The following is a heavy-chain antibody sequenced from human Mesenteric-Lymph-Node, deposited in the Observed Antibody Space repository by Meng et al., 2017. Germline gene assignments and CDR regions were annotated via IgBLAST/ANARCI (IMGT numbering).Heavy chain of an antibody. V-gene: IGHV3-53*01. J-gene: IGHJ4*02. CDR1: GFTVSSNY. CDR3: VLETGSYSVH. CDR2: IYSGGTT. Sequence: EVQLVESGGGLIQPGGSLRLSCAASGFTVSSNYMSWARQAPGKGLEWVSVIYSGGTTYYADSVKGRFTISRDNSKNTLYLQMNSLRAADTAMYYCVLETGSYSVHWGQGTLVTVSS. D-gene: IGHD1-26*01.